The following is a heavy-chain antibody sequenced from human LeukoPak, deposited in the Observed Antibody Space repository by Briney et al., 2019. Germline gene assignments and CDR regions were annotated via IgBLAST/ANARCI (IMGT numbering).Heavy chain of an antibody. CDR2: INTNTGNP. CDR1: GYTFTSYA. CDR3: VRLPLAAAGAVLNYYGGMDV. J-gene: IGHJ6*02. V-gene: IGHV7-4-1*02. Sequence: ASVKVSSKPSGYTFTSYAMNWVRQAPEQGLEWGGWINTNTGNPTYAQGFTGRFVFSLDTSVSTPYLWIRSPKAEETAVYFCVRLPLAAAGAVLNYYGGMDVWGQGTTVTVSS. D-gene: IGHD6-13*01.